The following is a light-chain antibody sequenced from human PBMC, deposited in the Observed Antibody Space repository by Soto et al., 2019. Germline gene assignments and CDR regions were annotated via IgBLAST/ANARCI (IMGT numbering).Light chain of an antibody. CDR1: SSNIGTNT. J-gene: IGLJ2*01. V-gene: IGLV1-44*01. CDR3: AAWDDSLNGVV. CDR2: SNN. Sequence: QSVLTRPPSASGTPGQGVTISCSGSSSNIGTNTVNWCQQLPGTAPELLIYSNNQRPSGVPDRFSGSKSGTSASLAISGLQSEDEADYYCAAWDDSLNGVVFGGGTKLTVL.